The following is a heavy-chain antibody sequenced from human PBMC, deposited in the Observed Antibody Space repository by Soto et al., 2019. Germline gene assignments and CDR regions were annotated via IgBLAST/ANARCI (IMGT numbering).Heavy chain of an antibody. V-gene: IGHV3-48*01. CDR3: ARDKYSSGWYDAFDI. CDR2: ISSGSSTI. CDR1: GFTFSSYS. Sequence: GGSLRLSCAASGFTFSSYSMNWVRQAPGKGLEWVSHISSGSSTIYYADSVKGRFTISRDNAKNSLYLQMNSLRAEDTAVYYCARDKYSSGWYDAFDIWGQGTMVTVSS. D-gene: IGHD6-19*01. J-gene: IGHJ3*02.